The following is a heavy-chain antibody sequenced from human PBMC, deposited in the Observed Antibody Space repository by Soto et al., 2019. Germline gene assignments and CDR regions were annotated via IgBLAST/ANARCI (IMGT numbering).Heavy chain of an antibody. V-gene: IGHV3-30*18. Sequence: GESLKISCAASGFTFSSYGMHWVRQAPGKGLEWVAVISYDGSNKYYADSVKGRFTISRDKSKNTLFLQMNSLRAEDTAVYYGAKGGGPSLLWFGELGYYYGMDVWGQGTTVTVSS. D-gene: IGHD3-10*01. CDR1: GFTFSSYG. CDR2: ISYDGSNK. CDR3: AKGGGPSLLWFGELGYYYGMDV. J-gene: IGHJ6*02.